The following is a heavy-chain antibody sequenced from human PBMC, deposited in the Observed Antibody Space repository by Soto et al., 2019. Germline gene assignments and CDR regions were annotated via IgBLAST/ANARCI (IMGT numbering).Heavy chain of an antibody. D-gene: IGHD3-10*01. Sequence: VSLRLSCAGSGFSLSNYCMHGVRQAPGKVLLWVSRISPDGRGTTYADSLKGRVTIARDNAKNTLYLQINSLRAEDTAVYYCVRDYMLRGRDSNWFDPWGQATLVTVSS. CDR3: VRDYMLRGRDSNWFDP. V-gene: IGHV3-74*01. CDR1: GFSLSNYC. J-gene: IGHJ5*02. CDR2: ISPDGRGT.